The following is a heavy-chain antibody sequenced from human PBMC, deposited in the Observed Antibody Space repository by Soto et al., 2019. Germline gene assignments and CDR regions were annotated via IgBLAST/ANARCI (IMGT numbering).Heavy chain of an antibody. CDR1: GGSISSGDYY. D-gene: IGHD3-22*01. J-gene: IGHJ4*02. CDR3: ARDGDYYDSSGYYWRYFDY. CDR2: IYYSGST. Sequence: PSETLSLTCTVSGGSISSGDYYCSWIRQPPGKGLEWIGYIYYSGSTYYNPSLKSRVTISVDTSKNQFSLKLSSVTAADTAVYYCARDGDYYDSSGYYWRYFDYWGQGTLVTVS. V-gene: IGHV4-30-4*01.